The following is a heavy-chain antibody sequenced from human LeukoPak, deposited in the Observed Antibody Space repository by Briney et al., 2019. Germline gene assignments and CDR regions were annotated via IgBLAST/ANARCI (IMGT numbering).Heavy chain of an antibody. CDR1: GFTFSSYA. J-gene: IGHJ6*02. CDR2: ISYDGSNK. D-gene: IGHD1-1*01. Sequence: PGGSLRLSCAASGFTFSSYAMHWVRQAPGKGLEWVAVISYDGSNKYYADSVRGRFTISRDNSKTTACLEMNSLRAEDTAVYYCASDFDWNDVYYGMDVWGQGTTVTVSS. V-gene: IGHV3-30*04. CDR3: ASDFDWNDVYYGMDV.